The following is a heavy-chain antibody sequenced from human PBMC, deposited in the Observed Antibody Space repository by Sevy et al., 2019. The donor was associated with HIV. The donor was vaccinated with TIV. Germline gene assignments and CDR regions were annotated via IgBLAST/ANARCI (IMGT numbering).Heavy chain of an antibody. CDR2: ISSSGSTI. V-gene: IGHV3-11*01. CDR3: GRALGSGIGEYYYYYYGMDV. J-gene: IGHJ6*02. Sequence: GGSLRLSCAASGFTFSDYYMSWIRQAPGKGLEWVSYISSSGSTIYYADSVKGRFTISRDNAKNSLYLQMNSLRAEDTAVYYCGRALGSGIGEYYYYYYGMDVWGQGTTVTVSS. CDR1: GFTFSDYY. D-gene: IGHD3-10*01.